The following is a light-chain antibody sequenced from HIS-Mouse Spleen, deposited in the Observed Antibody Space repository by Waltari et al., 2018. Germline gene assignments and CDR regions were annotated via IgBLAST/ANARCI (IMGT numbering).Light chain of an antibody. Sequence: SYELTQPPSVSVSPGQTASITCSGDNLGDKYACWYQQKPGQSPVLVIYQDSKRPSGIPERFSGSNYGNTATLTISGTQAMDEADYYCQAWDSSTDVVFGGGTKLTVL. CDR1: NLGDKY. V-gene: IGLV3-1*01. CDR3: QAWDSSTDVV. J-gene: IGLJ2*01. CDR2: QDS.